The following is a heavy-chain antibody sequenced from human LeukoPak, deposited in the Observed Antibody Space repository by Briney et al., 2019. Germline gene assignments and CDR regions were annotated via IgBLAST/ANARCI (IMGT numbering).Heavy chain of an antibody. V-gene: IGHV3-48*02. J-gene: IGHJ4*02. Sequence: PGGSLRLSCAASGFTFSSYSMNWVRQAPGKGLEWVSYICSSSSTIYYADSVKGRFTISRDNAKNSLYLQMNSLRDEDTAVYYCARDMVRGVISLAYYFDYWGQGTLVTVSS. CDR3: ARDMVRGVISLAYYFDY. CDR1: GFTFSSYS. D-gene: IGHD3-10*01. CDR2: ICSSSSTI.